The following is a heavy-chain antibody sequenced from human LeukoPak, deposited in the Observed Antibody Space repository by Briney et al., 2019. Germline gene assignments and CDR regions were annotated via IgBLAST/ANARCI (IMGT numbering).Heavy chain of an antibody. V-gene: IGHV3-33*06. CDR3: AKDLGRGYSGYDSYY. CDR2: IWYDGSNK. Sequence: GRSLRLSCAASGFTFDSYGMHWVRQAPGKGLDWVAFIWYDGSNKYYSDSVKGRFTISRDNSKNTLYLQMNSLRAEDTAVYYCAKDLGRGYSGYDSYYWGQGTLVTVSS. CDR1: GFTFDSYG. D-gene: IGHD5-12*01. J-gene: IGHJ4*02.